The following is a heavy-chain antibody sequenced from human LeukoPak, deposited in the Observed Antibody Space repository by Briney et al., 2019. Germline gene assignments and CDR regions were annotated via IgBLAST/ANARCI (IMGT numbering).Heavy chain of an antibody. J-gene: IGHJ4*02. Sequence: GGSLRLSCAASGFTLSSYWMSWVRQAPGKGLEWVSVIYSGGSTYYADSVKGRFTISRDNSKNTLYLQMNSLRAEDTAAYYCASGIAAADPYYFDYWGQGTLVTVSS. CDR1: GFTLSSYW. CDR3: ASGIAAADPYYFDY. D-gene: IGHD6-13*01. V-gene: IGHV3-53*01. CDR2: IYSGGST.